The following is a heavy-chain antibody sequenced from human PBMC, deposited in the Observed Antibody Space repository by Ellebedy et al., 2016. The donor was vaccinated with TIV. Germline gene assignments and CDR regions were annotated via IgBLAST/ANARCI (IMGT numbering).Heavy chain of an antibody. CDR1: GFTFSNYS. CDR2: ISSSSSYI. D-gene: IGHD3-9*01. V-gene: IGHV3-21*01. Sequence: GESLKISXAASGFTFSNYSMNWVRQAPGEGLEWVSSISSSSSYIYYADSVKGRFIISRDNAKNSLYLQMNSLRAEDTAGYYCARDTSRNYDILTGYYTPYYYGMDVWGQGTTVTASS. J-gene: IGHJ6*02. CDR3: ARDTSRNYDILTGYYTPYYYGMDV.